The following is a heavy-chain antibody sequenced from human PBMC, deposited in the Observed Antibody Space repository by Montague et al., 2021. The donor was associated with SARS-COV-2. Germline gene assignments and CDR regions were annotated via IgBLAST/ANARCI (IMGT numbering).Heavy chain of an antibody. CDR1: GGSVSSGDYS. J-gene: IGHJ6*02. Sequence: TLPLTCVVSGGSVSSGDYSWSWIRQSPGKGLEWIGYIYQSGSAYYNPSLKSRVTISIDTSNNQFSLNLRSVTAADTGLYYRATGTRMYGMDFWGQGTTGTVSS. V-gene: IGHV4-30-2*06. CDR2: IYQSGSA. CDR3: ATGTRMYGMDF. D-gene: IGHD3-10*01.